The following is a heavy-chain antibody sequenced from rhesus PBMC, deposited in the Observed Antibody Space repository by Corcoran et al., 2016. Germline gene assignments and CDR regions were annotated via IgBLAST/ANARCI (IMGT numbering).Heavy chain of an antibody. V-gene: IGHV4-169*02. CDR1: GGSISSSY. Sequence: QLQLQESGPGLVKPSETLSVTCAVSGGSISSSYWSWIRQSPGKGLEWIGSSYGSGSSTNYNPSLKSRVTLSVGTSQNQLSLKLRCVNAADTAVYYCASGDEYSYYWGQGVLVTVSS. J-gene: IGHJ4*01. CDR2: SYGSGSST. D-gene: IGHD2-33*01. CDR3: ASGDEYSYY.